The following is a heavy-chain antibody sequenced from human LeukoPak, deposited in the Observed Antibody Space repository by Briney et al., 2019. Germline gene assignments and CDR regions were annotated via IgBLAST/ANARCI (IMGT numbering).Heavy chain of an antibody. CDR3: ARDRDV. J-gene: IGHJ4*02. CDR2: IWYDGINK. V-gene: IGHV3-33*01. CDR1: GFTFSSYD. Sequence: GGSLRLSCAASGFTFSSYDMHWVRQAPGKGLEWVAVIWYDGINKYYVDSMKGRFTISRDNSKNTLYLQMNSLRAEDTAVYYCARDRDVWGQGTLVTVSS.